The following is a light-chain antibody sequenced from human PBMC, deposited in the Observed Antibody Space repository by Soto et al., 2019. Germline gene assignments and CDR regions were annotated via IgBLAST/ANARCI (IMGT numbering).Light chain of an antibody. CDR3: SSYTDSSNYV. V-gene: IGLV2-14*01. Sequence: QSVLTQPASVSGSPGQSITISCTGTSSDLAIYNYVSWYQQQPGKAPKLMIYQVTNRPSGVSNRFSGSRSGNTASLTISGLQAEDEADYYCSSYTDSSNYVFGKGTKVT. CDR1: SSDLAIYNY. J-gene: IGLJ1*01. CDR2: QVT.